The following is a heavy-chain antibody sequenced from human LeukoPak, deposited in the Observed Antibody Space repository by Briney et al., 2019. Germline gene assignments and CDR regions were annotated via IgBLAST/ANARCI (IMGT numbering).Heavy chain of an antibody. Sequence: GRSLRLSCAASDFNVRGNDMTWVRQAPGKGLEWVSVIKSGGGTYYADSVKGRFTISRDNPKNALYLQMNSLRAEDTAMYYCARDSTRSAFDIWGQGTMVTVSS. J-gene: IGHJ3*02. CDR1: DFNVRGND. V-gene: IGHV3-53*01. CDR3: ARDSTRSAFDI. CDR2: IKSGGGT.